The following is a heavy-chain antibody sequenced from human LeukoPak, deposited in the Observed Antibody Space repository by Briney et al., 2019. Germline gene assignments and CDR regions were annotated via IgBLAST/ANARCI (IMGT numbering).Heavy chain of an antibody. CDR2: ISYDGSNK. D-gene: IGHD2-2*01. CDR1: GFTFSSYA. CDR3: ARDLRRYCSSTSCYVLDY. V-gene: IGHV3-30-3*01. Sequence: PGRSLRLSCAASGFTFSSYAMHWVRQAPGKGLEWVAVISYDGSNKYYADSVKGRFTISRGNSKNTLYLQMNSLRAEDTAVYYCARDLRRYCSSTSCYVLDYWGQGTLVTVSS. J-gene: IGHJ4*02.